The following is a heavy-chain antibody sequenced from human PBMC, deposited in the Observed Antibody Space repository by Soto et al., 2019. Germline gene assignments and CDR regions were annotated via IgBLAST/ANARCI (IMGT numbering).Heavy chain of an antibody. CDR3: ARDPSYYDFWSGSYIDS. CDR1: GFTFSSYW. J-gene: IGHJ4*02. V-gene: IGHV3-74*01. CDR2: INNDGSHT. D-gene: IGHD3-3*01. Sequence: GGSLRLSCEASGFTFSSYWMHWVRQAPGKGLVWVSRINNDGSHTTYADSVKGRFTISRDNAKSTLFLQMNSLRAEDTAVYYCARDPSYYDFWSGSYIDSWGQGTLVTVSS.